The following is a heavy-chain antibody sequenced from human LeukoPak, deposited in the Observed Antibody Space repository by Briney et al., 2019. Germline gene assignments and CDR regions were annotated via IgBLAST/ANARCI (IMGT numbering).Heavy chain of an antibody. D-gene: IGHD6-13*01. CDR2: IDYSGST. J-gene: IGHJ4*02. V-gene: IGHV4-39*07. CDR3: ARDRSSSWYKDFDY. Sequence: SETLSLTCTVSNGSISSSRYFWGWIRQPPGKGLDWIGSIDYSGSTYYNPSLKSRVTISVDTSKNHFSLDLSSVTAADTAVYYCARDRSSSWYKDFDYWGQGTLVTVSS. CDR1: NGSISSSRYF.